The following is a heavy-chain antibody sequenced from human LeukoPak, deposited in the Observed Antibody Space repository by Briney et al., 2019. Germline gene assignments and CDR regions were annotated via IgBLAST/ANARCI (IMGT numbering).Heavy chain of an antibody. Sequence: VASVKVSCKASGYTFTSYYIHWVRQAPGQGLEWMGIINPSGGSTSYAQKFQGRVTMTRDMSTSTVYMELSSLRSEDTAVYYCARLPVEAIYFDDYWGQGTLVTVSS. V-gene: IGHV1-46*01. CDR2: INPSGGST. CDR3: ARLPVEAIYFDDY. CDR1: GYTFTSYY. D-gene: IGHD1-26*01. J-gene: IGHJ4*02.